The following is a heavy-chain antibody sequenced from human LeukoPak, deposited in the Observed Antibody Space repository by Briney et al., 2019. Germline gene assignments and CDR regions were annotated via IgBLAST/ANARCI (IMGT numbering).Heavy chain of an antibody. CDR1: GFTFSSYA. V-gene: IGHV3-30*04. Sequence: GRSLRLSCAASGFTFSSYAMHWVRQAPGKGLEWVAGISYDGSNKYYADSVKGRFTISRDNSKNTLYLQMNSLRAEDTAVYYCARGGTGYSYGFFDYWGRGTLVTVSS. CDR3: ARGGTGYSYGFFDY. D-gene: IGHD5-18*01. CDR2: ISYDGSNK. J-gene: IGHJ4*02.